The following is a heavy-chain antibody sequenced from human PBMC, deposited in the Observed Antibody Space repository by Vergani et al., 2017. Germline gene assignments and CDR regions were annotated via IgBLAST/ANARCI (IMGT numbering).Heavy chain of an antibody. CDR1: GYTFTGYY. D-gene: IGHD7-27*01. CDR2: INPNSGGT. Sequence: QVQLVQSGAEVKKPGASVKVSCKASGYTFTGYYMHWVRQAPGQGLEWMGRINPNSGGTNYAQKFQGMVTMTMDTSISTAYMELSRLRSDDTAVYYCARLLTSNWGSIHWGQGTLVTVSS. V-gene: IGHV1-2*06. J-gene: IGHJ4*02. CDR3: ARLLTSNWGSIH.